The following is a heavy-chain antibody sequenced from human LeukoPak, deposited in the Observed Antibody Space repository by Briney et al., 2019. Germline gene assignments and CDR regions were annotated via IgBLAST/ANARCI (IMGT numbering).Heavy chain of an antibody. CDR2: IYYSGST. V-gene: IGHV4-59*12. CDR3: ARDGPEDCRGPAARHCDFDP. Sequence: PSETLSLTCTVSGGSITSYYWSWIRQPPGKGLEWIGYIYYSGSTNYNPSLKSRVTISVDTSKNQFSLKLSSVTAADTAVYYCARDGPEDCRGPAARHCDFDPWGQGTLVTVSS. CDR1: GGSITSYY. J-gene: IGHJ5*02. D-gene: IGHD2-21*02.